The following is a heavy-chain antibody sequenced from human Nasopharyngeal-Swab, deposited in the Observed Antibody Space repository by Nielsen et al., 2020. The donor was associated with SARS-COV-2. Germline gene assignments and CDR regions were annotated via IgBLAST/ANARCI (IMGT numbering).Heavy chain of an antibody. J-gene: IGHJ5*02. Sequence: SGPTLVKPTETLRLNCTFSGFSLSTSGVGVGWIRQPPGKALEWLALIYWHDERRYRPSLKSRLTISKDTSKNQVVLTMTNMDPVDTGTYYCVHAGDSISVRFAPWGHGTLVTVSS. CDR1: GFSLSTSGVG. CDR2: IYWHDER. V-gene: IGHV2-5*04. D-gene: IGHD6-13*01. CDR3: VHAGDSISVRFAP.